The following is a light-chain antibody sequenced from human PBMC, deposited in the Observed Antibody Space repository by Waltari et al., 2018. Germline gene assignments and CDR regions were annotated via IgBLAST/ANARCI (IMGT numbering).Light chain of an antibody. V-gene: IGLV1-36*01. CDR2: YDD. CDR1: RSNIGNNA. Sequence: QSVLTQPPSVSEAPRQRVTISCSGSRSNIGNNAVNWYQQLPGKAPKLLIYYDDLLPSGVSDRFSGSKSCTSASLAISGLQSEDEADYYGAAWDDSLNGKVFGGGTKLTVL. J-gene: IGLJ2*01. CDR3: AAWDDSLNGKV.